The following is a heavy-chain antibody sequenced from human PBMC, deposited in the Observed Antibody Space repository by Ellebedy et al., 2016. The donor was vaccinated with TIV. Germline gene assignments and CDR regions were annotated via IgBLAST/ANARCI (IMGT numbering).Heavy chain of an antibody. CDR2: ISARGSFT. CDR3: TTRGQ. J-gene: IGHJ4*02. CDR1: GITVGNNY. Sequence: GESLKISCAASGITVGNNYMTWVRQAPGKGLEYVSYISARGSFTHYADSVRGRFTLSRDNAKSTRHLHMESLRADDTAVYYCTTRGQWGQGTLVTVSS. V-gene: IGHV3-11*03.